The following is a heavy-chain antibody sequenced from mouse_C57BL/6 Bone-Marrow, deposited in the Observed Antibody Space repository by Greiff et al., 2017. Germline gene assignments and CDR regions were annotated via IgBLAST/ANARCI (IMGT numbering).Heavy chain of an antibody. Sequence: VQLQQPGAELVRPGTSVKLSCKASGYTFTSYWMPWVKQRPGQGLEWIGVIDPSDSYTNYNQKFKGKATLTVDTSSSTAYMQLSSLTSEDSAVYYCARERLYYFDYWGQGTTLTVSS. CDR2: IDPSDSYT. CDR3: ARERLYYFDY. D-gene: IGHD3-3*01. CDR1: GYTFTSYW. J-gene: IGHJ2*01. V-gene: IGHV1-59*01.